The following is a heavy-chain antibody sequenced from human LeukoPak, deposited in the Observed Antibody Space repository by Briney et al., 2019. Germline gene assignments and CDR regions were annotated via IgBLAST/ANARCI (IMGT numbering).Heavy chain of an antibody. Sequence: GGSLRLSCAVSGFTFSSYNMNWVRQAPGKGLEWVSSISSNNTYIYYTDSVKGRFTISRDNAKNSLSLQMNSPRAEDTAVYHCARVIGDYSYMDVWGKGTTVTVSS. CDR3: ARVIGDYSYMDV. D-gene: IGHD7-27*01. J-gene: IGHJ6*03. V-gene: IGHV3-21*06. CDR1: GFTFSSYN. CDR2: ISSNNTYI.